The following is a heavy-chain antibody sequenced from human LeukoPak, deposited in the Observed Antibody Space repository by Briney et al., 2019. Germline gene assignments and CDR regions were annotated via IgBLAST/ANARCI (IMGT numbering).Heavy chain of an antibody. D-gene: IGHD3-22*01. V-gene: IGHV3-23*01. CDR1: GFTFSSYA. CDR2: ISGSGGST. Sequence: GGSLRLSCAASGFTFSSYAMSWVRQAPGKGLEWVSAISGSGGSTYYADSVKGRFTISRDNAKNSLYLQMNSLRAEDTAVYYCARENYDSSGYYYGGQWFDPWGQGTLVTVSS. J-gene: IGHJ5*02. CDR3: ARENYDSSGYYYGGQWFDP.